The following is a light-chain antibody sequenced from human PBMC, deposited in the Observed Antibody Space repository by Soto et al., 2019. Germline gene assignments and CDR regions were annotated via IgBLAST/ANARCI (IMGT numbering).Light chain of an antibody. V-gene: IGLV1-44*01. J-gene: IGLJ2*01. CDR3: VAWDDSLNGYVV. Sequence: QSVLTQPPSASGTPGQTVTISCSGSSSNIGSNTVNWYQQLPGTAPKLVIYSNNQRPSGVPDRFSGSKSGTSASLAISGHQSEDEADYYCVAWDDSLNGYVVFGGGTKVTVL. CDR1: SSNIGSNT. CDR2: SNN.